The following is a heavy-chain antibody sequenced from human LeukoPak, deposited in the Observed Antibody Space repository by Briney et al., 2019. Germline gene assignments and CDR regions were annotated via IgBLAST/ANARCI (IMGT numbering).Heavy chain of an antibody. CDR3: AKGPIGSGLTIKNYYFDY. CDR1: GFTFSSYA. J-gene: IGHJ4*02. CDR2: ISGSGGST. Sequence: PGGSLRLSCAASGFTFSSYAMSWVRQAPGKGLEWVSAISGSGGSTYYADSVKGRFTISRDNSKNTLYLQMNSLRAEDTAVYYCAKGPIGSGLTIKNYYFDYWGQGTLVTVSS. D-gene: IGHD3-10*01. V-gene: IGHV3-23*01.